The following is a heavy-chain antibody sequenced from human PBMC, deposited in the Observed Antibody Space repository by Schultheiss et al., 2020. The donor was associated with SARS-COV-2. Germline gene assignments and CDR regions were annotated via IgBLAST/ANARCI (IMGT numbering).Heavy chain of an antibody. V-gene: IGHV3-48*04. CDR3: ARDQKIQLWLRVSGRYYYGMDV. J-gene: IGHJ6*02. CDR2: ISRSGCTM. D-gene: IGHD5-18*01. CDR1: GFTFSSYA. Sequence: GGSLRLSCAASGFTFSSYAMHCVRQAPGQGLEWVSNISRSGCTMHYADSVKGRFTISRDNAKNSLYLQMNSLRAEDTAVYYCARDQKIQLWLRVSGRYYYGMDVWGQGTTVTVSS.